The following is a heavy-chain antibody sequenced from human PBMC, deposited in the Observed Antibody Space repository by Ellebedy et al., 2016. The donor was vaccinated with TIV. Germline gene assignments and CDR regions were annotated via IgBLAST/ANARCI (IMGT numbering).Heavy chain of an antibody. CDR2: IYPSDSDT. CDR1: GYSFTSYW. D-gene: IGHD3-10*01. J-gene: IGHJ6*02. V-gene: IGHV5-51*01. CDR3: ARLLYYGSRGMDV. Sequence: GEFLKISCKGSGYSFTSYWIGWVRQMPGKGLEWMGIIYPSDSDTRYNPSFQGQVTISADKSISTAYLQWSSLKASDTAMYYCARLLYYGSRGMDVWGQGTTVTVSS.